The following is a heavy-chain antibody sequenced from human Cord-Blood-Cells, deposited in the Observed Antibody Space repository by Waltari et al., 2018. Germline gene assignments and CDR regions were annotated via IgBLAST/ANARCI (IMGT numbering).Heavy chain of an antibody. CDR1: GFTVSSNY. Sequence: EVQLVESGGGLFQPGGSLRVSCAAFGFTVSSNYMSWVGQAPGKGLEWVSVIYSGGSTYYADSVKGRFTISRDNSKNTLYLQMNSLRAEDTAVYYCAREGHSSGWSFDYWGQGTLVTVSS. D-gene: IGHD6-19*01. V-gene: IGHV3-53*01. J-gene: IGHJ4*02. CDR3: AREGHSSGWSFDY. CDR2: IYSGGST.